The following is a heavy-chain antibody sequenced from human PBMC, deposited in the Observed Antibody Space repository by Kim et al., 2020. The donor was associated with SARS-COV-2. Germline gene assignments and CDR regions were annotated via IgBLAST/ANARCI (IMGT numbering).Heavy chain of an antibody. CDR1: GGTFSSYA. V-gene: IGHV1-69*06. D-gene: IGHD3-10*01. J-gene: IGHJ6*02. CDR2: IIPIFGTA. Sequence: SVKVSCKASGGTFSSYAISWVRQAPGQGLEWMGGIIPIFGTANYAQKFQGRVTITADKSTSTAYMELSSLRSEDTAVYYCARDFRIYGSGRPYYYYYGMDVWGQGTTVTVSS. CDR3: ARDFRIYGSGRPYYYYYGMDV.